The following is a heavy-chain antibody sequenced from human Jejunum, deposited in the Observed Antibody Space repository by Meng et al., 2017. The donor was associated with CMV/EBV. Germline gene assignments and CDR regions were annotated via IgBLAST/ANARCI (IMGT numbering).Heavy chain of an antibody. CDR2: TYYRSQWYN. CDR1: GDSVSSNSAA. CDR3: TREAAAEYYFDH. J-gene: IGHJ4*02. Sequence: GDSVSSNSAAWNWIRQSPSRGLEWLGRTYYRSQWYNDYAVSVKSRITINPDTSKNQFSLQLNSVTPEDSAIYYCTREAAAEYYFDHWGRGTLVTVSS. V-gene: IGHV6-1*01. D-gene: IGHD6-13*01.